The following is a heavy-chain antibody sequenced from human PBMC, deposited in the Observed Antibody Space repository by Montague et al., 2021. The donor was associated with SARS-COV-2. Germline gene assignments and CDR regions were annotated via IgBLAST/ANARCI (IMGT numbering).Heavy chain of an antibody. CDR1: GGTQGPYA. Sequence: SETLSLTCALYGGTQGPYAWPQVRPPPRTGLETVGGCYHGRSTNYNPSLESRVTLSADKSKHQFSLKLTSVAAADTAVYYCARLGDGVVPSPILGVGPYYSYYYMDVWGKGTTVTVSS. J-gene: IGHJ6*03. D-gene: IGHD3-10*01. CDR3: ARLGDGVVPSPILGVGPYYSYYYMDV. V-gene: IGHV4-34*01. CDR2: CYHGRST.